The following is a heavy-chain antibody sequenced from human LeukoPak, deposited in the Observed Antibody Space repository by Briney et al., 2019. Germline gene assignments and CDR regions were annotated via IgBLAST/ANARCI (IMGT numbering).Heavy chain of an antibody. V-gene: IGHV3-15*01. CDR1: GFTFSNAW. D-gene: IGHD3-10*01. J-gene: IGHJ4*02. Sequence: GGSLRLSCAASGFTFSNAWTSWVRQAPGKGLEWVGRIKSKTDGGTTDYAAPVKGRFTISRDDSKNTLYLQMNSLKTEDTAVYYCTTAPGGGGFDYWGQGTLVTVSS. CDR2: IKSKTDGGTT. CDR3: TTAPGGGGFDY.